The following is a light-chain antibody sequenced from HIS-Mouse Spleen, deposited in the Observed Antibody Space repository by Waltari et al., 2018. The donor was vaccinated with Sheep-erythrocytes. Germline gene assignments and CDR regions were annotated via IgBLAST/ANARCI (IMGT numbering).Light chain of an antibody. J-gene: IGLJ3*02. V-gene: IGLV2-23*01. CDR2: GGS. CDR3: CSYAGSSTPWV. CDR1: SSDLGSYNL. Sequence: QSALTQPASVSGSPGQSLTLSCTGTSSDLGSYNLVSRYQQHPGKAPKPMIYGGSKRPSGVSNRFSGSKSGNTASLTISGLQAEDEADYYCCSYAGSSTPWVFGGGTKLTVL.